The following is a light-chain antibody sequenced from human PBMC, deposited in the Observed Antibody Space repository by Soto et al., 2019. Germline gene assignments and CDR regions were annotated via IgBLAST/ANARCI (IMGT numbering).Light chain of an antibody. CDR1: QSISSW. CDR2: KAS. J-gene: IGKJ5*01. CDR3: QQYESYSVT. Sequence: IRINHAGCSLSKTVGDRVTITCRASQSISSWLAWYQQKPGKAPNLLIYKASSLESGVPSRFSGSGSGTEFTLTISSLQPDDFATYYCQQYESYSVTFGQGTRLEIK. V-gene: IGKV1-5*03.